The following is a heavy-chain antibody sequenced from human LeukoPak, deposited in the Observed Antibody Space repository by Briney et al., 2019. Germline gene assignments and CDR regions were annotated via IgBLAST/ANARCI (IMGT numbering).Heavy chain of an antibody. V-gene: IGHV4-4*07. CDR1: GGSISSYY. CDR2: IYTSGST. J-gene: IGHJ4*02. D-gene: IGHD3-22*01. Sequence: SETLSLTCTVSGGSISSYYWSWIRQPAGKGLEWIGRIYTSGSTNYNPSLKSRVTISVDTSKNQFSLKLSSVTAADTAVYYCARDKVRIEYYYDSNWGQGTLVTVSS. CDR3: ARDKVRIEYYYDSN.